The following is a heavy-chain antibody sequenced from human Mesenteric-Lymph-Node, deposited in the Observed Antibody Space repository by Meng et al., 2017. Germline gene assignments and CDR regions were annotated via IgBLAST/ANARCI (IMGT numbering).Heavy chain of an antibody. Sequence: GGSLRLSCAASGFTFSIYVMTWVRQAPGKGLEWVSSISDNGGSPTYYADSVKGRFTISRDNSKNTLYLQMNSLRAEDTAVYYCARDGSYYPYYFDYWGQGTLVTVSS. V-gene: IGHV3-23*01. D-gene: IGHD1-26*01. CDR2: ISDNGGSPT. CDR1: GFTFSIYV. CDR3: ARDGSYYPYYFDY. J-gene: IGHJ4*02.